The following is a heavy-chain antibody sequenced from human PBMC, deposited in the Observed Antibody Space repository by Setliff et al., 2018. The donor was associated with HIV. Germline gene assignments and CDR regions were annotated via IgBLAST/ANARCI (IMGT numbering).Heavy chain of an antibody. V-gene: IGHV1-18*01. D-gene: IGHD1-26*01. J-gene: IGHJ4*02. CDR3: ARVRTYSDFYYPAPIPSYYFDF. CDR1: GYTFSSYG. CDR2: ISAYNGDT. Sequence: GASVKVSCKASGYTFSSYGISWVRQAPGQGLEWVGWISAYNGDTKYAQKLQGRVTMTTDTSTSTAYMELRSLRSDDTAVYYCARVRTYSDFYYPAPIPSYYFDFWGQGTLVTVSS.